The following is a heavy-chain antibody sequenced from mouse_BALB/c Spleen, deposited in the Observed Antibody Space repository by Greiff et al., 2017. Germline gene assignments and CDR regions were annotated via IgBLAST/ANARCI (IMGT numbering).Heavy chain of an antibody. D-gene: IGHD1-1*01. Sequence: QVQLKQSGAELMKPGASVKISCKATGYTFSSYWIEWVKQRPGHGLEWIGEIFPGSGSTNYNEKFKGKATFTADTSSNTAYMQLSSLTSEDSAVYYCARYYGSSYDWYFDVWGAGTTVTVSS. V-gene: IGHV1-9*01. CDR1: GYTFSSYW. CDR2: IFPGSGST. CDR3: ARYYGSSYDWYFDV. J-gene: IGHJ1*01.